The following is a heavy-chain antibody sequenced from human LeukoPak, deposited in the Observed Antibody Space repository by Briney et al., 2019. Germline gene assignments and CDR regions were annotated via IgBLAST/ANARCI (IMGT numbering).Heavy chain of an antibody. J-gene: IGHJ4*02. V-gene: IGHV3-73*01. Sequence: GGSLRLSCAASGFTFSGSVMHWVRQASGKGLEWVGRIRSKTNNYATAYAASVKGRFTISRDDSKNTAYLQMNSLKTEDTAVYYCTTFYHEYSPYWGRGTLVTVSS. D-gene: IGHD2/OR15-2a*01. CDR2: IRSKTNNYAT. CDR3: TTFYHEYSPY. CDR1: GFTFSGSV.